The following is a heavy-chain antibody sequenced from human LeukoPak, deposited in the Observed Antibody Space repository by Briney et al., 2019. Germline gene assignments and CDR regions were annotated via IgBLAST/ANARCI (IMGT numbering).Heavy chain of an antibody. V-gene: IGHV3-66*01. J-gene: IGHJ3*02. CDR2: IYSGGST. Sequence: GGSLRLSCGASGFIVSTNYMSWVRQAPGKGMEWVSIIYSGGSTYYADSGKGRFTISRDNSKNTLYLQMNSLRAEDTAVYYCASYRYGSSFAFDIWGQGTMVTVSS. CDR3: ASYRYGSSFAFDI. CDR1: GFIVSTNY. D-gene: IGHD6-6*01.